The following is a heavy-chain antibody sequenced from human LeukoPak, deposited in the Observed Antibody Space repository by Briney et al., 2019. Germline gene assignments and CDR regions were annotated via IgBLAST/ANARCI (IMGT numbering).Heavy chain of an antibody. CDR1: GFTFSSYA. Sequence: GGSLRLSCAASGFTFSSYAMHWVRQAPGKGLEWVSSISSSSSYIYYADSVKGRFTISRDNAKNSLYLQMNSLRAEDTAVYYCARDKSEEYCGGDCGFDYWGQGTLVTVSS. D-gene: IGHD2-21*02. J-gene: IGHJ4*02. V-gene: IGHV3-21*01. CDR2: ISSSSSYI. CDR3: ARDKSEEYCGGDCGFDY.